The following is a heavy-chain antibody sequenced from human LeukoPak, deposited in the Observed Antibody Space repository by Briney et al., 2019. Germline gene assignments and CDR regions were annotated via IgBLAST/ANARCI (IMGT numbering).Heavy chain of an antibody. CDR2: IYYSGST. Sequence: KSSETLSLTCTVSGGSISSYYWSWIRQPPGKGLEWIGYIYYSGSTNYNPSLKSRVTISVDTSKNQFSLKLSSVTAADTAVYYCARGLLRDVYNLIPSAFDYWGQGTLVTVSS. CDR3: ARGLLRDVYNLIPSAFDY. D-gene: IGHD5-24*01. V-gene: IGHV4-59*01. J-gene: IGHJ4*02. CDR1: GGSISSYY.